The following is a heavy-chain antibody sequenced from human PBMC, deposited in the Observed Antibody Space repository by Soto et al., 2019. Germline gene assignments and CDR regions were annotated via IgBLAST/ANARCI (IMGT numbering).Heavy chain of an antibody. CDR3: ARVLGYCSGGRCYHLTPRFYYFDY. CDR1: GGSFSGYY. CDR2: INHSVST. D-gene: IGHD2-15*01. V-gene: IGHV4-34*01. J-gene: IGHJ4*02. Sequence: PSETLSLTCAVYGGSFSGYYWSWIRQPPGKGLEWIGEINHSVSTNYNPSLKSRVTISVDTSKNQFSLKLSSVTAADTAVYYCARVLGYCSGGRCYHLTPRFYYFDYWGQGTLVTVSS.